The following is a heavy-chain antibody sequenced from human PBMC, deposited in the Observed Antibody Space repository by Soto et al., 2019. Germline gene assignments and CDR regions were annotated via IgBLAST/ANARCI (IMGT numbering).Heavy chain of an antibody. CDR1: GGTFKNYA. J-gene: IGHJ4*02. Sequence: QVQLVQSGAEVKKPGSSMRVSCKASGGTFKNYAFSWVRQAPGQGLEWMGGFIPIFGTGNYAEQFQGRVSITADESTKAVYMDLGSLRSDDTAVYYCARISEFTYGYGLGYYFDSWGQGTLITVSS. CDR3: ARISEFTYGYGLGYYFDS. D-gene: IGHD5-18*01. V-gene: IGHV1-69*01. CDR2: FIPIFGTG.